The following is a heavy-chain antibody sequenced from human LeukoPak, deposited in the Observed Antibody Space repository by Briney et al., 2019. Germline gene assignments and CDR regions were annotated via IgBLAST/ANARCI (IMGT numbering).Heavy chain of an antibody. CDR1: RGSISSYY. Sequence: SETLSLTCTVSRGSISSYYWSWVRQPPGKGLEWIGYIYYSGSTNYNPSLKSRVTISVDTSKNQFSLKLSSVTAADTAVYYCARGNDFWSGYPHHFDYWGQGTLVTVSS. D-gene: IGHD3-3*01. V-gene: IGHV4-59*01. J-gene: IGHJ4*02. CDR2: IYYSGST. CDR3: ARGNDFWSGYPHHFDY.